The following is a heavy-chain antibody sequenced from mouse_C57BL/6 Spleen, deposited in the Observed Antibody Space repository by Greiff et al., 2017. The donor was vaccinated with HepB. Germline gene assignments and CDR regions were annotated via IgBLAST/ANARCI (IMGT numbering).Heavy chain of an antibody. V-gene: IGHV1-39*01. CDR1: GYSFTDYN. Sequence: LQESGPELVKPGASVKISCKASGYSFTDYNMNWVKQSNGKSLEWIGVINPNYGTTSYNQKFKGKATLTVDQSSSTAYMQLNSLTSEDSAVYYCARGEIYYGNYEGVYYAMDYWGQGTSVTVSS. CDR3: ARGEIYYGNYEGVYYAMDY. J-gene: IGHJ4*01. CDR2: INPNYGTT. D-gene: IGHD2-1*01.